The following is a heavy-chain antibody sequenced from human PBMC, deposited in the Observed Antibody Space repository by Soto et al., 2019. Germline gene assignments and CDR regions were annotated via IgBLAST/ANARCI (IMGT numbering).Heavy chain of an antibody. V-gene: IGHV4-4*02. Sequence: QVQLQESGPGLVKPSGTLSLTCAVSGGSISSRYWWSWVRQPPGKALEWIGEIYHRGSTNYNPSLKSRVTISLDKSKNHFSLKLSSVTAADTAVYYCATKFGELLADAFDIWGQGTMVTVSS. CDR3: ATKFGELLADAFDI. CDR1: GGSISSRYW. CDR2: IYHRGST. D-gene: IGHD3-10*01. J-gene: IGHJ3*02.